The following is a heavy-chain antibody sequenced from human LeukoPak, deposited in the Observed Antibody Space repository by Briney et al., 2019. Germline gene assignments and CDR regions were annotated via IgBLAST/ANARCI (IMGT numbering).Heavy chain of an antibody. J-gene: IGHJ4*02. Sequence: PGGSLRLSCAASGFTFSSYAMSWVRQAPGKGLECVSAISGSGGSTYYADSVKGRFTISRDNSKNTLYLQMNSLRAEDTAVYYCAKDRILKRGYSGYDSYDYWGQGTLVTVSS. V-gene: IGHV3-23*01. D-gene: IGHD5-12*01. CDR1: GFTFSSYA. CDR3: AKDRILKRGYSGYDSYDY. CDR2: ISGSGGST.